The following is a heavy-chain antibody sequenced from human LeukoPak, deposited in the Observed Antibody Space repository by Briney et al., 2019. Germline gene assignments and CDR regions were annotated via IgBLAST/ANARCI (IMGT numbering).Heavy chain of an antibody. D-gene: IGHD6-13*01. V-gene: IGHV3-30*02. Sequence: GGSLRLSCAASGFTFSSYGMHWVRQAPGKGLEWVAFIRYDGSNKYYADSVKGRLTISRDNSKNTLYLQMNSLRAEDTAVYYCAKDPVIAASGHYYYYYMDVWGKGTTVTVSS. J-gene: IGHJ6*03. CDR3: AKDPVIAASGHYYYYYMDV. CDR1: GFTFSSYG. CDR2: IRYDGSNK.